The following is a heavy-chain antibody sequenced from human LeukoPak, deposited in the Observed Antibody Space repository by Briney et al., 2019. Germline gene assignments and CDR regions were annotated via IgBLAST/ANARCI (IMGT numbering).Heavy chain of an antibody. CDR3: ARLEDIVVVVAAYYYYGMDV. D-gene: IGHD2-15*01. CDR2: IKQDGSEK. Sequence: GGSLRLSCAASGFTFSSYWMSWVRQAPGKGLEWVANIKQDGSEKCYVDSVKGRFTISRDNAKNSLYLQMNSLRAEDTAVYYCARLEDIVVVVAAYYYYGMDVWGQGTTVTVSS. CDR1: GFTFSSYW. J-gene: IGHJ6*02. V-gene: IGHV3-7*01.